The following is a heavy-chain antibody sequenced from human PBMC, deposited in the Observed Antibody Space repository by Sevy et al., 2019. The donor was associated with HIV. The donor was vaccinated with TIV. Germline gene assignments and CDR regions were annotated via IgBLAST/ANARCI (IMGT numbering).Heavy chain of an antibody. J-gene: IGHJ4*02. V-gene: IGHV3-7*01. CDR1: EFTFSANW. Sequence: GGSLRLSCAASEFTFSANWMNWVRQAPGKGLEWVANIKGDGSDKHYVYSVEGRFTISRDNAKNLLYLQMNSLRVEDTAVYYCAHETFGRFESWGQGTLVTVSS. D-gene: IGHD3-16*01. CDR3: AHETFGRFES. CDR2: IKGDGSDK.